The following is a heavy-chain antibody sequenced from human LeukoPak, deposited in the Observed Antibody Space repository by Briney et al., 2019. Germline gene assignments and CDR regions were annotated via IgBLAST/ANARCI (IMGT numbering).Heavy chain of an antibody. D-gene: IGHD3-16*01. CDR3: AKDGGQGADY. CDR2: ISGSDGST. V-gene: IGHV3-23*01. J-gene: IGHJ4*02. Sequence: GGSLRLSCAASGFSFSSYAMSWVRQAPGKGLEWVSGISGSDGSTYYADSVKGRFTISRDNSKNTLYLQMDSLRAEDMAVYYCAKDGGQGADYWGQGTLVSVSS. CDR1: GFSFSSYA.